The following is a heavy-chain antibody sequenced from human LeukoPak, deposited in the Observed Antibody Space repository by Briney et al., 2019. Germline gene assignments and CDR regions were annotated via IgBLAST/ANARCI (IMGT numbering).Heavy chain of an antibody. J-gene: IGHJ6*03. CDR3: AREWEWINTILWDNSYYYMDV. CDR2: IYTSGST. D-gene: IGHD3-3*01. CDR1: GGSLSSYS. V-gene: IGHV4-4*07. Sequence: SETLSLTCTVSGGSLSSYSWSWIRQPAGKGLEWIGRIYTSGSTNYNPSLKSRVTMSVDTSKNQFSLKLSSVTAADTAVYYCAREWEWINTILWDNSYYYMDVWGKGTTVTVSS.